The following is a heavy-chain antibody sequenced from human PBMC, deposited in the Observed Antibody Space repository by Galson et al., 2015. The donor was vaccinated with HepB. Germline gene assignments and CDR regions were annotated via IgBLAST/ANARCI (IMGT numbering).Heavy chain of an antibody. V-gene: IGHV3-48*03. CDR2: ISSSGSTI. Sequence: SLRLSCAASGFTFSSYEMNWVRQAPGKGLEWVSYISSSGSTIYYADSVKGRFTISRDNAKNSLYLQMNSLRAEDTAVYYCARYCSSTSCYGDYYYYGMDVWGRGTTVTVSS. CDR1: GFTFSSYE. J-gene: IGHJ6*02. CDR3: ARYCSSTSCYGDYYYYGMDV. D-gene: IGHD2-2*01.